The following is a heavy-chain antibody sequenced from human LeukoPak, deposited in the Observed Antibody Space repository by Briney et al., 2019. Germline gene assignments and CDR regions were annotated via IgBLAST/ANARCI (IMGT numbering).Heavy chain of an antibody. D-gene: IGHD3-10*01. V-gene: IGHV3-74*01. CDR1: GFTFSSYW. J-gene: IGHJ4*02. CDR3: AKLGTTMVRGVPPYYFDY. Sequence: PGGSLRLSCAASGFTFSSYWMHWVRRAPGKGLVWVSRINSDERSTSYADSVKGRFTISRDNSKNTLSLQMNSLIVEDTAVYYCAKLGTTMVRGVPPYYFDYWGQGTLVTVSS. CDR2: INSDERST.